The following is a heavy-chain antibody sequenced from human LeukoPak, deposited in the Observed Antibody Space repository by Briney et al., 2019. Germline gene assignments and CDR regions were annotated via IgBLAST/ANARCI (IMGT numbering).Heavy chain of an antibody. V-gene: IGHV3-30*02. CDR2: IRYDGSNK. CDR3: AKVGIGSSPRRHFDY. CDR1: GFTFSSYA. D-gene: IGHD6-13*01. J-gene: IGHJ4*02. Sequence: PGGSLRLSCAASGFTFSSYAMHWVRQAPGKGLEWVAFIRYDGSNKYYADSVKGRFTISRDNSKNTLYLQMNSLRAEDTAVYYCAKVGIGSSPRRHFDYWGQGTLVTVSS.